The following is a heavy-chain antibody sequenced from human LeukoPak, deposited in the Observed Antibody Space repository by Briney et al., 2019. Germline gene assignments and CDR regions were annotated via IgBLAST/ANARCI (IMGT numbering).Heavy chain of an antibody. CDR3: AKGDGYGSMGNNAFDI. D-gene: IGHD2-21*02. V-gene: IGHV3-30*18. CDR2: ISYDGSNK. Sequence: GGSLRLSCAASGFTFSNYGMHWVRQAPGKGLEWVSFISYDGSNKYYADSVKGRFTISRDNSKNTLYLQMNSLRAEDTAVYYCAKGDGYGSMGNNAFDIWGQGTMVTVSS. J-gene: IGHJ3*02. CDR1: GFTFSNYG.